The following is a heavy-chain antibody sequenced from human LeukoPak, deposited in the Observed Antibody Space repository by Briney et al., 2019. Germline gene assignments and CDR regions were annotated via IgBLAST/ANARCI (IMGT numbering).Heavy chain of an antibody. J-gene: IGHJ4*02. Sequence: GGSLRLSCAASGFTFSSYAMSWVRQAPGKGLEWVSGISGSGGSTYYADSVRGRFTISRDNSRNTVYLQMNSLRAEDTAVYYCAKDDRWLQFCCWGQGTLVTVSA. D-gene: IGHD5-24*01. CDR2: ISGSGGST. CDR1: GFTFSSYA. CDR3: AKDDRWLQFCC. V-gene: IGHV3-23*01.